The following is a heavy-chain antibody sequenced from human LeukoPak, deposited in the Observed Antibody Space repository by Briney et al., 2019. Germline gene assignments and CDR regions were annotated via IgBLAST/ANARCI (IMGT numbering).Heavy chain of an antibody. CDR1: GFTFSDYY. Sequence: GGSLRLSCVASGFTFSDYYMSWIRQAPGKGLEGVSYIINSDTTIDYADSVKGRFTMSRDNAKNSLFLQMNSLRAEDTAVYYCARRNAYCSSGSCSRASYYYYGMDVWGQGTTVTVS. J-gene: IGHJ6*02. CDR3: ARRNAYCSSGSCSRASYYYYGMDV. V-gene: IGHV3-11*01. CDR2: IINSDTTI. D-gene: IGHD2-15*01.